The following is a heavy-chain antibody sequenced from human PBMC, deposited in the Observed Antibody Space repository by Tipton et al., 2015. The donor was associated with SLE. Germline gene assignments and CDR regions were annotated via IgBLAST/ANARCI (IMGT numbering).Heavy chain of an antibody. CDR2: ISYDGSNK. CDR3: ARDVSYSHDY. D-gene: IGHD6-13*01. J-gene: IGHJ4*02. CDR1: GFTFSSYA. V-gene: IGHV3-30-3*01. Sequence: SLRLSCAASGFTFSSYAMHWVRQAPGKGLEWVAVISYDGSNKYYADSVKGRFTISRDNSKNTLYLQMNSLRAEDTAVYYCARDVSYSHDYWGQGTLVTVSS.